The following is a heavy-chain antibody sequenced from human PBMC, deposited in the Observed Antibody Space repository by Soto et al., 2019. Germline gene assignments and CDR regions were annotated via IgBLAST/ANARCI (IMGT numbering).Heavy chain of an antibody. CDR2: IYYSGST. J-gene: IGHJ4*02. CDR3: ARVTYYYDSSGYYTGHFDY. CDR1: GGSISSGGYY. D-gene: IGHD3-22*01. Sequence: TLSLTCTVSGGSISSGGYYWSWIRQHPGKGLEWIGYIYYSGSTYYNPSLKSRVTISVDTSRNQFSLKLSSVTAADTAVYYCARVTYYYDSSGYYTGHFDYWGQGTLVTVSS. V-gene: IGHV4-31*03.